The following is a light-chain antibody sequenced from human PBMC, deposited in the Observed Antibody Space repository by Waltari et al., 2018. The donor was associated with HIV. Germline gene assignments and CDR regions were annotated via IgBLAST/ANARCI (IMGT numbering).Light chain of an antibody. CDR3: GLYMGSGRM. Sequence: QTVVIQEPSFSVSPGGTVTLTCGLNSGSVSTSYYPSWYQQTPGQPPRTLIYSTGTRPSGVPDRFSGSILGNKAALTITGAQADDESVYYCGLYMGSGRMFGGGTKLTVL. CDR2: STG. J-gene: IGLJ3*02. CDR1: SGSVSTSYY. V-gene: IGLV8-61*01.